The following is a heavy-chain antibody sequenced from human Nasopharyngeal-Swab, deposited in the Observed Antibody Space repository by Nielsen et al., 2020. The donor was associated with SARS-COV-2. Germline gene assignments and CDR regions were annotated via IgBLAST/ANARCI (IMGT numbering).Heavy chain of an antibody. CDR2: IYYSGST. J-gene: IGHJ4*02. V-gene: IGHV4-59*13. D-gene: IGHD5-18*01. CDR3: ARDRGYSYGYEFDY. Sequence: PGKGLEWIGYIYYSGSTNYNPSLKSRVTISVDTSKNQFSLKLSSVTAADTAVYYCARDRGYSYGYEFDYWGQGTLVTVSS.